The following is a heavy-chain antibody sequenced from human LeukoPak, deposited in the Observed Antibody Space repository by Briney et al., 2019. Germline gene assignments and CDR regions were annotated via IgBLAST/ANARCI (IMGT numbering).Heavy chain of an antibody. Sequence: SETLSLTCTVSGGSISSSSYYWGWIRQPPGKGLEWIGSIYYSGSTYYNPSLKSRVTISVDTSKNQFSLKLSSVTAADTAVYYCARDHRYQLLIVHWFDPWGQGTLVTVSS. J-gene: IGHJ5*02. CDR3: ARDHRYQLLIVHWFDP. D-gene: IGHD2-2*01. V-gene: IGHV4-39*07. CDR2: IYYSGST. CDR1: GGSISSSSYY.